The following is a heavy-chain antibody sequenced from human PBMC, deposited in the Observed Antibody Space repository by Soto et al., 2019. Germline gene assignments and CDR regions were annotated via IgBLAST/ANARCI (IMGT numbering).Heavy chain of an antibody. Sequence: WTWIRQPPGTGLEWIGEINHSGSTNYNPTLKSRVTISVDTSKNQFSLKLTSVTAADTAVYYCARDKITGLFDYWGQGPLVTVSS. J-gene: IGHJ4*02. CDR2: INHSGST. D-gene: IGHD2-8*02. V-gene: IGHV4-34*01. CDR3: ARDKITGLFDY.